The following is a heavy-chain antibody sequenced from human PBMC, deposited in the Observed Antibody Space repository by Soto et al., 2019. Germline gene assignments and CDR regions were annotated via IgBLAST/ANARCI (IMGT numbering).Heavy chain of an antibody. CDR2: IGSSDNII. Sequence: GGSLRLSCAASGFTFSDYYMSWIRQAPGKGLEWVSYIGSSDNIIYYADSVKGQFTISRDNAKNSLYLQMNSLRAEDTAVYYCARDLGYYESSGYFDYWGQGTLVTVSS. CDR3: ARDLGYYESSGYFDY. D-gene: IGHD3-22*01. J-gene: IGHJ4*02. CDR1: GFTFSDYY. V-gene: IGHV3-11*01.